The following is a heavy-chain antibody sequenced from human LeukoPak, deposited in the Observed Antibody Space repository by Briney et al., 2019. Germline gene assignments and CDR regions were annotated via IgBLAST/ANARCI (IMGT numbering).Heavy chain of an antibody. Sequence: GESLKISCKGSGYSFSTHWIGWVRQMPGKGLEWMGIIYPGDSDTRYGPSFQGQVTISADKSISTAYLQWSSLKASDTAVYYCARQAETAYDYFDYWGQGTPVTVSS. J-gene: IGHJ4*02. V-gene: IGHV5-51*01. CDR3: ARQAETAYDYFDY. CDR1: GYSFSTHW. D-gene: IGHD1-1*01. CDR2: IYPGDSDT.